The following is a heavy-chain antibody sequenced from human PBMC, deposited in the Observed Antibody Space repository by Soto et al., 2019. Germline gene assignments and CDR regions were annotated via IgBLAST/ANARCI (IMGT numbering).Heavy chain of an antibody. CDR1: GFSFSSYG. CDR3: ARGYSYGYGEYFDY. V-gene: IGHV3-33*01. CDR2: IWNDGNNK. Sequence: QVQLVESGGGVVQPGRSLRLSCAASGFSFSSYGMHWVRQAPGKGLAWVAVIWNDGNNKYYADSVKGRFTISKDNSKNTLYLQMNSLRAEDTAVYYCARGYSYGYGEYFDYWGQGTLVTVSS. J-gene: IGHJ4*02. D-gene: IGHD5-18*01.